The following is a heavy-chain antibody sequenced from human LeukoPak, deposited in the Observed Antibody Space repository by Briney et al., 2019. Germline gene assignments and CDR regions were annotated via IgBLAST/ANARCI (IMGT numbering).Heavy chain of an antibody. V-gene: IGHV1-8*01. CDR3: ARDPGYCSGGSCYPKYYFDY. Sequence: ASVKVSCKASGYTFTSYDINWVRQATGQGLEWMGWMNPNSGNTGYAQKFQGRVTMTRNTSISTAYMELSSLRSEDTAVYYCARDPGYCSGGSCYPKYYFDYWGQGTLVTVSS. CDR1: GYTFTSYD. J-gene: IGHJ4*02. CDR2: MNPNSGNT. D-gene: IGHD2-15*01.